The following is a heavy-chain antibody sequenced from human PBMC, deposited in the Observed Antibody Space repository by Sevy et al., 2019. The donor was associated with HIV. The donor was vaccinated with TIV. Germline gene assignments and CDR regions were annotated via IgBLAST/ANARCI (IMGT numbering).Heavy chain of an antibody. V-gene: IGHV4-30-2*01. J-gene: IGHJ4*02. D-gene: IGHD3-22*01. CDR2: IYHSGST. CDR3: ARGDDSSGYPLFDY. CDR1: GGSISSGGYS. Sequence: SETLSLTCAVSGGSISSGGYSWSWIRQPPGKGLEWIGYIYHSGSTYYNPSLKSRVTISVDRSKNQFSLELSSVTAADTAVYYCARGDDSSGYPLFDYWGQGTLVTVSS.